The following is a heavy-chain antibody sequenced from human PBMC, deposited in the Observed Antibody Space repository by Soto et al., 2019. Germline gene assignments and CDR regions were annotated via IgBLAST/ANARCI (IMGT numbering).Heavy chain of an antibody. J-gene: IGHJ4*02. CDR3: ARDRVVLVPDAVDY. CDR2: ISYDGSNK. V-gene: IGHV3-30-3*01. CDR1: GFTFSSYA. Sequence: QVQLVESGGGVVQPGRSLRLSCAASGFTFSSYAMHWVRQAPGKGLEWVAFISYDGSNKYYAESVKGRFTISRDNSKNTLYLQLNSLRPEETAVYYCARDRVVLVPDAVDYWGQGTLVTVSS. D-gene: IGHD2-2*01.